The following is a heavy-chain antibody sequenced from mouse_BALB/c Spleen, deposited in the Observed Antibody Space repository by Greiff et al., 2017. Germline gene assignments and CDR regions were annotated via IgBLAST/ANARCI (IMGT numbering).Heavy chain of an antibody. CDR2: INPSSGYT. J-gene: IGHJ2*01. CDR3: VGGPYYFDY. Sequence: VQLQQSGAELARPGASVKMSCKASGYTFTSYTMHWVKQRPGQGLEWIGYINPSSGYTNYNQKFKDKATLTADKSSSTAYMQLSSLTSEDSAVYDGVGGPYYFDYWGQGTTLTVSS. V-gene: IGHV1-4*01. CDR1: GYTFTSYT.